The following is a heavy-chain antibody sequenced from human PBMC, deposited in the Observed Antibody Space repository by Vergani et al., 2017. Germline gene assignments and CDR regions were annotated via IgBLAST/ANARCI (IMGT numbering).Heavy chain of an antibody. CDR1: GFTFDDYG. CDR3: ARVGSYGSYYMDV. Sequence: VQLVESGGGVVRPGGSLRLSCAASGFTFDDYGMSWVRQAPGKGLEWVAVISYDGSNKYYADSVKGRFTISRDNSKNTLYLQMNSLRAEDTAVYYCARVGSYGSYYMDVWGKGTTVTVSS. D-gene: IGHD5-18*01. V-gene: IGHV3-30*03. J-gene: IGHJ6*03. CDR2: ISYDGSNK.